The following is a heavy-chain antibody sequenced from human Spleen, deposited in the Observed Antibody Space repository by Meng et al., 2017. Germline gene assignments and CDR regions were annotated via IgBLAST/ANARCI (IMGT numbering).Heavy chain of an antibody. J-gene: IGHJ4*02. CDR1: GFTFSGAS. D-gene: IGHD3-22*01. Sequence: GESLKISCTVSGFTFSGASMHWVRQAPGKGLVWVSRMTNDGSLITYADSVKGRFTVSRDNSKNTLYLQMNSLRAEDTAVYYCAKVRYYYDSGGSFFDYWGQGTLVTVSS. CDR2: MTNDGSLI. CDR3: AKVRYYYDSGGSFFDY. V-gene: IGHV3-74*01.